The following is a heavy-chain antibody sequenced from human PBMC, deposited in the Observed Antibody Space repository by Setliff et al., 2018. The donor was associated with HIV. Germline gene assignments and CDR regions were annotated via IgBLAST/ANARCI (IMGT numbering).Heavy chain of an antibody. Sequence: GGSLRLSCAASGFTFTSYWMIWVRQAPGKGLEWVANINQDGSEKNYVDSVKGRFTISRDNAKNSLSLQMNSLRAEDTAVYYCAVHYYDSSGYDYWGQGTLVTVSS. D-gene: IGHD3-22*01. J-gene: IGHJ4*02. CDR1: GFTFTSYW. V-gene: IGHV3-7*01. CDR2: INQDGSEK. CDR3: AVHYYDSSGYDY.